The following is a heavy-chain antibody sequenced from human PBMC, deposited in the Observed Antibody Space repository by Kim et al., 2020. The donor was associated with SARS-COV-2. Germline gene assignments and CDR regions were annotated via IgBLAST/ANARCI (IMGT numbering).Heavy chain of an antibody. D-gene: IGHD3-3*01. CDR1: GFTFSSYS. J-gene: IGHJ6*03. Sequence: GGSLRLSCAASGFTFSSYSMNWVRQAPGKGLEWVSYISSSSSTIYYADSVKGRFTISRDNAKNSLYLQMNSLRDEDTAVYYCARDRNYDFWSGYYYYYYMDVWGKGTTVTVSS. CDR3: ARDRNYDFWSGYYYYYYMDV. V-gene: IGHV3-48*02. CDR2: ISSSSSTI.